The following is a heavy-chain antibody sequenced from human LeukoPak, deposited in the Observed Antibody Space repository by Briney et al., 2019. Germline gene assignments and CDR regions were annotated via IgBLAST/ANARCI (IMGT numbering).Heavy chain of an antibody. CDR3: ARGIVVVVGASDHFDY. V-gene: IGHV3-7*01. D-gene: IGHD2-15*01. J-gene: IGHJ4*02. Sequence: PGGSLRLSCAASGFTFSTHWMNWVRQAPGKGLERVGTISPDGSDKYYVDSVKGRFTISRDNAKTSLYLQINSLRADDTALYFCARGIVVVVGASDHFDYWGQGTLITVSS. CDR1: GFTFSTHW. CDR2: ISPDGSDK.